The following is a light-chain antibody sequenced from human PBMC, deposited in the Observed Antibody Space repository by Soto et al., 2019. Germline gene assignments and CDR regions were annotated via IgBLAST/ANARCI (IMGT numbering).Light chain of an antibody. CDR3: KQYGSSPPYT. J-gene: IGKJ2*01. CDR1: QSVNNNY. V-gene: IGKV3-20*01. CDR2: GSS. Sequence: EVVLTQSPGTLSLSPGEIATLSCRASQSVNNNYVAWYQQKPGQAPRLLIFGSSDRATGIPDRFSGSGSGTDFTLTIRRLEPEDFAVYYCKQYGSSPPYTFGQGTKLQIK.